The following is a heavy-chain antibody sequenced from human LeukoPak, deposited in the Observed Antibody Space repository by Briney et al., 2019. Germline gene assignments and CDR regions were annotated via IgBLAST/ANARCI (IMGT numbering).Heavy chain of an antibody. J-gene: IGHJ4*02. CDR2: IWYDGSNK. V-gene: IGHV3-33*01. CDR1: GFTFGTYG. D-gene: IGHD6-13*01. CDR3: ARDASSGYGHFDY. Sequence: GGSLRLSCAASGFTFGTYGMHWVRQAPGKGLEWVAVIWYDGSNKYYADSVKGRFTISRDNSDNTLYLQMNSLRAEDTAVYYCARDASSGYGHFDYWGQGALVTVSS.